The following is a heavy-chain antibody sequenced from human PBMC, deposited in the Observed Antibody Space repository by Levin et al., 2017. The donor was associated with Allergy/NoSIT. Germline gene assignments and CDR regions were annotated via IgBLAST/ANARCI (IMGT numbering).Heavy chain of an antibody. Sequence: PGGSLRLSCAASGFTFSSYSMNWVRQAPGKGLEWVSYISSSSSTIYYADSVKGRFTISRDNAKNSLYLQMNSLRAEDTAVYYCARSGGLSISGWYGDYWGQGTLVTVSS. CDR2: ISSSSSTI. D-gene: IGHD6-19*01. CDR3: ARSGGLSISGWYGDY. V-gene: IGHV3-48*04. CDR1: GFTFSSYS. J-gene: IGHJ4*02.